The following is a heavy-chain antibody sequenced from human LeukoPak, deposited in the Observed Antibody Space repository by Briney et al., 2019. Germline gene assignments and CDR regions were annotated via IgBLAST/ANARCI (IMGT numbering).Heavy chain of an antibody. D-gene: IGHD3-22*01. Sequence: SDTLSLTCAVYGGYFSGYYWSWIRQPPGKGLEWIGEINHSGSTNYNPSLKSRVTISVDTSKNQFSLKLSSVTAADTAVYYCARSLPYYDSSGYYTDYWGQGTLVTVSS. CDR2: INHSGST. J-gene: IGHJ4*02. V-gene: IGHV4-34*01. CDR1: GGYFSGYY. CDR3: ARSLPYYDSSGYYTDY.